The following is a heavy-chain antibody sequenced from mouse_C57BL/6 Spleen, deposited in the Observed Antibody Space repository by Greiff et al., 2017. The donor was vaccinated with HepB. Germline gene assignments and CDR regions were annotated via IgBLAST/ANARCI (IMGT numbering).Heavy chain of an antibody. CDR2: IYPRSGNT. Sequence: VQLQQSGAELARPGASVKLSCKASGYTFTSYGISWVKQRTGQGLEWIGEIYPRSGNTYYNEKFKGKATLTADKSSSTAYMELRSLTSEDSAVYFCARGDYDGYYYAMDYWGQGTSVTVSS. D-gene: IGHD2-4*01. CDR1: GYTFTSYG. CDR3: ARGDYDGYYYAMDY. J-gene: IGHJ4*01. V-gene: IGHV1-81*01.